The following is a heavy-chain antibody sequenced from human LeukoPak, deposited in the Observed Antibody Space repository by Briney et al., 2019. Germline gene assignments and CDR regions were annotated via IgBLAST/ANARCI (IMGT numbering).Heavy chain of an antibody. J-gene: IGHJ4*02. CDR1: GGSISSGGYY. D-gene: IGHD6-13*01. CDR3: ARSRAARIAAAAQSGFFWDY. Sequence: SQTLSLTCTVSGGSISSGGYYWSWIRQHPGKGLEWIGYIYYSGSTYYNPSLKSRVTISVDTSKNQFSLKLSSVTAADTAVYYCARSRAARIAAAAQSGFFWDYWGQGTLVTVSS. V-gene: IGHV4-31*03. CDR2: IYYSGST.